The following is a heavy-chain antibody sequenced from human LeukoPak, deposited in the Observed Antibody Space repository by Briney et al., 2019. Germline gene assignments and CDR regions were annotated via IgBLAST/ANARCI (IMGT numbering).Heavy chain of an antibody. V-gene: IGHV4-59*11. D-gene: IGHD1-26*01. CDR1: GGSISGHY. Sequence: SETLSLTCTVSGGSISGHYWSWIRQPPGKGLEWIGYIYYSGSTNYNPSLKSRVTISVDTSKNQFSLKLSSVTAADTAVYYCARDRYSGSYWGYFDYWGQGTLVTVSS. CDR3: ARDRYSGSYWGYFDY. CDR2: IYYSGST. J-gene: IGHJ4*02.